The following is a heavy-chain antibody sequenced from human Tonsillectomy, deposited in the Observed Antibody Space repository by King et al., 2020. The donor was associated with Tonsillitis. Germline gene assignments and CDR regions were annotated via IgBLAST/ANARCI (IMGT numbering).Heavy chain of an antibody. D-gene: IGHD5-18*01. CDR3: AKDRGNRYGTTHFDY. V-gene: IGHV3-9*01. CDR1: GFIFDDYA. Sequence: VQLVESGGGLVQPGRSLRLSCEASGFIFDDYAMHWVRQAPGKGLEWVSGISWNSGSIGYADSGKGRFTNSRDTARNSLYLQLNGLRAEDTAFDYCAKDRGNRYGTTHFDYWGQGPLVTVSS. CDR2: ISWNSGSI. J-gene: IGHJ4*02.